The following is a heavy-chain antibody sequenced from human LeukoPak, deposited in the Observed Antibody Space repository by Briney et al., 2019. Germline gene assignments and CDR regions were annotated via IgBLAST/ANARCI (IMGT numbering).Heavy chain of an antibody. D-gene: IGHD6-19*01. CDR1: GYTFTGYN. CDR2: INPNSGNT. V-gene: IGHV1-8*02. Sequence: GASVKVSCKASGYTFTGYNMHWVRQAPGQGLEWMGRINPNSGNTGYAQKFQGRVTMTRNTSISTAYMELSSLRSEDTAVYYCARSTLGYSSKTTYYYYGMDVWGQGTTVTVSS. CDR3: ARSTLGYSSKTTYYYYGMDV. J-gene: IGHJ6*02.